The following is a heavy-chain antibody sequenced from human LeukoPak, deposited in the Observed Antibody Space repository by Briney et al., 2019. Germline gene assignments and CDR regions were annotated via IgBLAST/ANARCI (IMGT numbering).Heavy chain of an antibody. CDR1: GLTVRNNY. CDR2: IYSGGST. J-gene: IGHJ4*02. V-gene: IGHV3-53*01. CDR3: AKDTGDYYDSSGHYDY. Sequence: GGSLRLSCAASGLTVRNNYMIWVRQATGKGLEWVPVIYSGGSTYYADSAKGRFTISIDNAKNSLYLQMNSLRDEDTAVYYCAKDTGDYYDSSGHYDYWGQGTLVTVSS. D-gene: IGHD3-22*01.